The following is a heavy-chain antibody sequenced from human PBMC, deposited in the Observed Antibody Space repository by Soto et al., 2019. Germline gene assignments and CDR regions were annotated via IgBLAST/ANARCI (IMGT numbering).Heavy chain of an antibody. J-gene: IGHJ6*02. V-gene: IGHV4-4*07. CDR2: TYTSGST. Sequence: SETLSLTCTVSGGSISSYYWSWIRQPAGKGLEWIGRTYTSGSTNYNPSLKSRVTMSVDTSKNQFSLKLRSVIVADTAVYHCARFVRSCSATTCSTRADVCGQGITVTVSS. D-gene: IGHD2-2*01. CDR3: ARFVRSCSATTCSTRADV. CDR1: GGSISSYY.